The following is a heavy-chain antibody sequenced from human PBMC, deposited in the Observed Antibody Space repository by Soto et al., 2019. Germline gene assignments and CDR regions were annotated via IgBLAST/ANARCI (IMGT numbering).Heavy chain of an antibody. J-gene: IGHJ6*02. CDR1: RFTFSSYG. CDR2: ISYDGSNK. D-gene: IGHD3-10*02. CDR3: AKGLVGYVFGVQDYHYFMDV. V-gene: IGHV3-30*18. Sequence: QVQLVESGGGVVQPGRSLRLSCAASRFTFSSYGMHWVRQAPGKGLEWVAAISYDGSNKNYADSVQARFTISRDNSKNTLYLQMNGRRGEDTAVYHCAKGLVGYVFGVQDYHYFMDVWGQGTTVTVS.